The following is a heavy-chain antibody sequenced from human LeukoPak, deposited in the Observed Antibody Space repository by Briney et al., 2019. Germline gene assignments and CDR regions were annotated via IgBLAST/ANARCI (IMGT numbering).Heavy chain of an antibody. CDR2: INYSGST. CDR1: GGSIGFSY. J-gene: IGHJ6*03. CDR3: ARAYYYYYMDV. Sequence: SETLSLTCTVSGGSIGFSYWNWIRQPPGKGLEWIGYINYSGSTKYNPSLKSRVTISVDTSNNQFSLKLSSVTAADTAVYYCARAYYYYYMDVWGRGTTVTVSS. V-gene: IGHV4-59*01.